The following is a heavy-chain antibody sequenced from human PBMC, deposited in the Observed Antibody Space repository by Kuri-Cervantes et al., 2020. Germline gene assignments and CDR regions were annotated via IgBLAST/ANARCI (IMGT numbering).Heavy chain of an antibody. CDR3: ARGNHFEWFD. D-gene: IGHD3-9*01. V-gene: IGHV3-48*01. J-gene: IGHJ4*02. CDR2: ISSSSSTI. Sequence: GESLKISCAASGFTFSSYSMNWVRQAPGKGLEWVSYISSSSSTIYYADSVKGRFTISRDNAKNSLYLQMNSLRAADTAVYYCARGNHFEWFDWGQGTQVTVSS. CDR1: GFTFSSYS.